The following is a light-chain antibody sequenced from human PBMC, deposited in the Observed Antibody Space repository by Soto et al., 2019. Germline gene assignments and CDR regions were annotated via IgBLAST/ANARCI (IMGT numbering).Light chain of an antibody. Sequence: DIQMTQSPSSLSASVGDRVTITCQASQDISNYLNWYQQKPGKAPKLLIYDASNLETGVPSRFSGSGSGTDFTFTISSLQPEDIATYYCQQYDNLPRTLGPGTKVDSK. CDR2: DAS. CDR3: QQYDNLPRT. CDR1: QDISNY. J-gene: IGKJ3*01. V-gene: IGKV1-33*01.